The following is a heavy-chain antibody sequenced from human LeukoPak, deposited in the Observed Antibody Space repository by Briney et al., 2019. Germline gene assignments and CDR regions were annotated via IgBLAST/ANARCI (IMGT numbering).Heavy chain of an antibody. Sequence: ASVKVSCKASGYTFTSYGISWVRQAPGQGLEWMGWISAYNGNTNYAQKLQGRATMTTDTSTNTAYMELRSLRSDDTAVYYCARDCSSTNCYKVFDYWGQGTLVTVSS. D-gene: IGHD2-2*02. J-gene: IGHJ4*02. CDR2: ISAYNGNT. CDR3: ARDCSSTNCYKVFDY. V-gene: IGHV1-18*01. CDR1: GYTFTSYG.